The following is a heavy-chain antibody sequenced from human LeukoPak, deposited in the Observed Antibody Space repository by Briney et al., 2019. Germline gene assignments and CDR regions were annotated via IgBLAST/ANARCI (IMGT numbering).Heavy chain of an antibody. D-gene: IGHD6-19*01. Sequence: SETLSLTCTVSGGSISSGSYYWSWIRQPAGKGLEWIGRIYTSGSTNYNPSLKSRVTISVDTSKNQFSLKLSSVTAADTAVYYCARQSGYSSGWSAFDIWGQGTMVTVSS. CDR1: GGSISSGSYY. J-gene: IGHJ3*02. CDR2: IYTSGST. CDR3: ARQSGYSSGWSAFDI. V-gene: IGHV4-61*02.